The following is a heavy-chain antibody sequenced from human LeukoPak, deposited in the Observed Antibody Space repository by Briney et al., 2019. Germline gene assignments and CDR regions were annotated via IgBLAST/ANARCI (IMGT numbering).Heavy chain of an antibody. D-gene: IGHD4-17*01. V-gene: IGHV4-30-2*01. CDR2: TYHSGST. J-gene: IGHJ3*02. CDR3: ARSSLHDYGELLDAFDI. Sequence: SWIRQPPGKGLEWIGYTYHSGSTYYNPSLKSRVTISVDRSKNQFSLKLSSVTAADTAVYYCARSSLHDYGELLDAFDIWGQGTMVTVSS.